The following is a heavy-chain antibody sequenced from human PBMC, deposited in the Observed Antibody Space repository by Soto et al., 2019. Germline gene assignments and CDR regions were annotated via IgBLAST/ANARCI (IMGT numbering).Heavy chain of an antibody. Sequence: GASVKVSCKASGYTFNSHAIHWVRQAPGQRPEWLGWINAGNGNTYYSEKFEGRVTITTDTAATTVNMELTSLTSEDTAVYYCGRVGLWFGERRFDPWGQGTQVTVSS. V-gene: IGHV1-3*01. CDR2: INAGNGNT. CDR1: GYTFNSHA. J-gene: IGHJ5*02. CDR3: GRVGLWFGERRFDP. D-gene: IGHD3-10*01.